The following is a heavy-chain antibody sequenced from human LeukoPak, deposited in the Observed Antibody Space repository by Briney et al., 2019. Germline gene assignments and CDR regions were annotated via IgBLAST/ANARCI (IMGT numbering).Heavy chain of an antibody. CDR3: ARGHMFASSGSHDY. Sequence: ASVKVSCKASGYTFTSYYMHRVRQAPGQGLEWTGWINPNSGGTNYAQKFQGWVTMTRDTSISTAYMELSRLRSEDTAVYYCARGHMFASSGSHDYWGQGTLVTVSS. J-gene: IGHJ4*02. CDR1: GYTFTSYY. V-gene: IGHV1-2*04. D-gene: IGHD1-26*01. CDR2: INPNSGGT.